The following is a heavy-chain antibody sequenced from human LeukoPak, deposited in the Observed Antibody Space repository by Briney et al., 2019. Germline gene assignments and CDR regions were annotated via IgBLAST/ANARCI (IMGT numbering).Heavy chain of an antibody. CDR2: INHSGST. D-gene: IGHD2-2*01. V-gene: IGHV4-34*01. CDR1: GGSFSGYY. J-gene: IGHJ6*02. CDR3: ARGRGYCSSTSCPRFGYYYYGMDV. Sequence: SETPSLTCAVYGGSFSGYYWSWIRQPPGKGLEWIGEINHSGSTNYNPSLKSRVTISVDTSKNQFSLKLSSVTAADTAVYYCARGRGYCSSTSCPRFGYYYYGMDVWGQGTTVTVSS.